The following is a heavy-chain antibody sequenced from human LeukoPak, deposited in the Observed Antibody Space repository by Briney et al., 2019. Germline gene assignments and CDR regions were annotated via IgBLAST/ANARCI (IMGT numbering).Heavy chain of an antibody. D-gene: IGHD3-22*01. Sequence: ASVKVSCKASGYTFISYGMNWVRQAPGQGLEWLGWISAKRGNTNYAQKVQDRVTMTTDTSTSTAYMELRSLRSDGTAVYYCAREADYYYDSSGHSYNWFDPWGQGTLVTVSS. CDR2: ISAKRGNT. CDR1: GYTFISYG. CDR3: AREADYYYDSSGHSYNWFDP. J-gene: IGHJ5*02. V-gene: IGHV1-18*01.